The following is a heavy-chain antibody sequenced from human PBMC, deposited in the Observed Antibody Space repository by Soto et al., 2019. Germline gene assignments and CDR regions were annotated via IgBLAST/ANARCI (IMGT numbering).Heavy chain of an antibody. CDR1: GFSVSARGVG. Sequence: SGPTLVNPTQTLTLTCTVSGFSVSARGVGVGWIRQPPGKALEWLGIIYWNDDKRYSPPLKSRLTITKDTSKNQVVLTMTNMDPVDTATYYCAHSPWGAAPDYWGQGTLVTVSS. D-gene: IGHD3-16*01. V-gene: IGHV2-5*01. J-gene: IGHJ4*02. CDR2: IYWNDDK. CDR3: AHSPWGAAPDY.